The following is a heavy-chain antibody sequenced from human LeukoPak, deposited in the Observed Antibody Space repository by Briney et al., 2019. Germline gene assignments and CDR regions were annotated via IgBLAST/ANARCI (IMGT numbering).Heavy chain of an antibody. J-gene: IGHJ4*02. CDR1: GYTFTSYG. Sequence: ASVKVSCKASGYTFTSYGISWVRQAPGQGLEWMGWISAYNGNTNYAQKLQGRVTMTTDTSTSTAYMELRSLRSDDTAVYYCARERLGYCTGVSCSAFDYWGQGTLVTVSS. D-gene: IGHD2-15*01. CDR2: ISAYNGNT. V-gene: IGHV1-18*01. CDR3: ARERLGYCTGVSCSAFDY.